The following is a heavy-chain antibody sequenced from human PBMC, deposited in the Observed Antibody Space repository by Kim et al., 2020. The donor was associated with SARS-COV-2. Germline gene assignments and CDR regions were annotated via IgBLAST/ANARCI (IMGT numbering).Heavy chain of an antibody. CDR1: GGSISSSSYY. D-gene: IGHD6-6*01. CDR3: ARPLRAGFISTRPFYF. Sequence: SETLSLTCTVSGGSISSSSYYWGWIRQPPGKGLEWIGRIYYSGSTYYTPSLKSRVTISVDTSKNQFSLKLSSVTAADTALYYCARPLRAGFISTRPFYF. CDR2: IYYSGST. V-gene: IGHV4-39*01. J-gene: IGHJ4*01.